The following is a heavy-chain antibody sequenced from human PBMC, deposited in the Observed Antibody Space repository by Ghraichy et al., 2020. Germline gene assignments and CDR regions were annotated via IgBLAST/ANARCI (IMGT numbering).Heavy chain of an antibody. CDR1: GGSISSGDYY. CDR3: ARGLKYCSGGRCFSDPYFDY. CDR2: IYSSGST. Sequence: SETLSLTCTVSGGSISSGDYYWSWIRQFPGKGLEWIGYIYSSGSTYYNPSLNSRVTMSVDTSKNQFSLKLTSVIAADTAVYYCARGLKYCSGGRCFSDPYFDYWGLGTLVTVSS. D-gene: IGHD2-15*01. V-gene: IGHV4-31*03. J-gene: IGHJ4*02.